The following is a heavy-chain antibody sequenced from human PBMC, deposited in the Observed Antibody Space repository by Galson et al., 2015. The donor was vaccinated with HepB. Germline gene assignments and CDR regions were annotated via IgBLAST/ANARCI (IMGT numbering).Heavy chain of an antibody. D-gene: IGHD2/OR15-2a*01. Sequence: SLRLSCAACGFTFTSYGMSWVRQAPGKGLECVSAISRSEDTSDYADSVKGRFTVSRDSSTNTLYLQMNGLRADDTAIYYCVRGTTAPDYWGQGTLVTVSS. J-gene: IGHJ4*02. CDR2: ISRSEDTS. CDR3: VRGTTAPDY. V-gene: IGHV3-23*01. CDR1: GFTFTSYG.